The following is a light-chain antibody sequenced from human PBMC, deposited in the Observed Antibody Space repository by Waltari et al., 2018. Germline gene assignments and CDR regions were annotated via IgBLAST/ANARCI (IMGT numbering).Light chain of an antibody. CDR3: QQSKTLPLT. CDR1: QSISTY. V-gene: IGKV1-39*01. CDR2: SAS. J-gene: IGKJ4*01. Sequence: DIQMTQSPSSLSASVGDRVTITCRASQSISTYLNWYQQDSGKAPKLLIYSASSLQSGVPSRFRGSGSGTDFTLTISSLQPEDFATYYCQQSKTLPLTFGGGTRVEI.